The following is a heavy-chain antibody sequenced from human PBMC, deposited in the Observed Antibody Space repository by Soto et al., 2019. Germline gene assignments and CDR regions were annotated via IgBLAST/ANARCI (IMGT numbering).Heavy chain of an antibody. CDR3: ARNGCGGDCYSSVAGNWFDP. CDR2: ISGSGGTT. CDR1: GFTFSGYV. D-gene: IGHD2-21*02. Sequence: EVQLLESGGGLVQPGGSLRLSCTASGFTFSGYVMSWVRQAPGKGLEWISIISGSGGTTYYADSVKGRFTISRDNSNTTIYLQLHSLTAADTAVYYCARNGCGGDCYSSVAGNWFDPWGQGTLVTVSS. J-gene: IGHJ5*02. V-gene: IGHV3-23*01.